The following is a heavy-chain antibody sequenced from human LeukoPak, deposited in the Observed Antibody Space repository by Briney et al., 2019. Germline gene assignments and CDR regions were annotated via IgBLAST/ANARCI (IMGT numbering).Heavy chain of an antibody. V-gene: IGHV1-18*01. CDR3: ATYYDILTGYPTPFDY. D-gene: IGHD3-9*01. CDR1: GYTFTSYG. Sequence: ASVKVSCKASGYTFTSYGISWVRQAPGQGLEWKGWISAYNGNTNYAQKLQGRVTMTTDTSTSTAYMELRSLRSDDTAVYYCATYYDILTGYPTPFDYWGQGTLVTVSS. CDR2: ISAYNGNT. J-gene: IGHJ4*02.